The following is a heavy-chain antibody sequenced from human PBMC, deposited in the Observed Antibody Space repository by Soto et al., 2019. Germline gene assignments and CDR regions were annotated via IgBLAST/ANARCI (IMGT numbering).Heavy chain of an antibody. Sequence: ASVKVSCKASGNTFASHGFSWVRQAPGQGLEWMGWISGFNGQTNYALKFQGRVTLTTDTSTSTAYMELRNLRSDDTAVYFCARVDPRGVAVVRDYWGPGTLVTVSS. CDR3: ARVDPRGVAVVRDY. CDR1: GNTFASHG. D-gene: IGHD3-10*01. J-gene: IGHJ4*02. CDR2: ISGFNGQT. V-gene: IGHV1-18*01.